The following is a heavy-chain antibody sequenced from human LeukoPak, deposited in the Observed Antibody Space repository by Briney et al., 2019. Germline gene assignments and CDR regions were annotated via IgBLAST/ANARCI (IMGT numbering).Heavy chain of an antibody. Sequence: SETLSLTCAVYGGSFSGYYWSWIRQPPGKGLEWIGEINHSGSTNYNPSLKSRVTISVDTSKNQFSLKLSSVTAADTAVYYCAREGGGGKSSDYWGQGTLVTVSS. CDR3: AREGGGGKSSDY. CDR2: INHSGST. CDR1: GGSFSGYY. J-gene: IGHJ4*02. D-gene: IGHD3-16*01. V-gene: IGHV4-34*01.